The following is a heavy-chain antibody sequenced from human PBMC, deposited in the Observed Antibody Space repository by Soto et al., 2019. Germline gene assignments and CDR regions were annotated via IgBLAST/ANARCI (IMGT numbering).Heavy chain of an antibody. D-gene: IGHD4-17*01. CDR3: ARQPTVTTLGAFER. V-gene: IGHV4-39*01. Sequence: SESLCLTCTGSGGSISSSMYYWGWIRQPPGEGLGWIGSIYYRGSTSYNPSLKSRVTISVDTSKNQFSLKLSSVTAADTAVYYCARQPTVTTLGAFERWGQGTMVPV. J-gene: IGHJ3*02. CDR1: GGSISSSMYY. CDR2: IYYRGST.